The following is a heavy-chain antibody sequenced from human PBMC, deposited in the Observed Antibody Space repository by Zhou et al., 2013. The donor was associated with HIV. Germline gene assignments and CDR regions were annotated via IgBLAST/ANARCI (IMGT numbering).Heavy chain of an antibody. D-gene: IGHD1-26*01. J-gene: IGHJ6*03. Sequence: QVQLVQSGAEVKKPGSAVKVSCKASGGTFSNFPISWVRQAPGQGLEWMGRITPLVSTANYAQNFQARLTITADKSTRTAYMELSSLRSEDTAVYYCARDRGRXGGYMDVWGKGTTVTVSS. CDR1: GGTFSNFP. CDR2: ITPLVSTA. CDR3: ARDRGRXGGYMDV. V-gene: IGHV1-69*04.